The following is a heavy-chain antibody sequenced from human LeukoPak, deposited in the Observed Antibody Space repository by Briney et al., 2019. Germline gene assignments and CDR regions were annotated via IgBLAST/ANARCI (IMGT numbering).Heavy chain of an antibody. Sequence: SETLSLTCAVSGGSISSGGYSWSWIRQPPGKGLEWIGYIYYSGSTNYNPSLKSRVTISVDTPKNQFSLKLSSVTAADTAVYYCARSRGGNKDRAAALGYWGQGTLVTVSS. V-gene: IGHV4-61*08. CDR2: IYYSGST. D-gene: IGHD4-23*01. CDR3: ARSRGGNKDRAAALGY. CDR1: GGSISSGGYS. J-gene: IGHJ4*02.